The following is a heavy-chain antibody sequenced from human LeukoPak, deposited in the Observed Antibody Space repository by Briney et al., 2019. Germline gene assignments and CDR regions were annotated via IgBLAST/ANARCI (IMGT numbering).Heavy chain of an antibody. CDR1: GFTFDDYA. J-gene: IGHJ4*02. V-gene: IGHV3-9*01. Sequence: PGGSLRLSCAASGFTFDDYAMHWVRQAPGKGLEWVSGISWNSGSIGYADSVKGRFTISRDNAKNSLYLQMNSLRAEDTALYYCAKAFRITMVRGGFDYWGQGALVTVSS. CDR3: AKAFRITMVRGGFDY. D-gene: IGHD3-10*01. CDR2: ISWNSGSI.